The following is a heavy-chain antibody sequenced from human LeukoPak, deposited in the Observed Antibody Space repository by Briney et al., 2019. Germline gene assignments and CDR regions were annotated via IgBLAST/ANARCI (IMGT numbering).Heavy chain of an antibody. D-gene: IGHD2-2*01. V-gene: IGHV1-69*04. CDR2: IIPILGIA. CDR1: GGTFSSYA. CDR3: ASSGGRVVPAAIDY. Sequence: GSSVKVSCKASGGTFSSYAISWVRQAPGQGLEWMGRIIPILGIANYAQKFQGRVTITADKSTSTAYMELSSLRSEDTAVYYCASSGGRVVPAAIDYWGQGTLVTVSS. J-gene: IGHJ4*02.